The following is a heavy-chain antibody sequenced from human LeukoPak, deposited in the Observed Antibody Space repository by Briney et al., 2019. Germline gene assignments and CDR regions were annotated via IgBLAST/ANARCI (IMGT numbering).Heavy chain of an antibody. CDR1: GDTFSNYA. CDR2: IIPSLGTP. D-gene: IGHD6-13*01. Sequence: GASVTVSCTASGDTFSNYAISWVRQAPGQGLEWVGRIIPSLGTPNYAQKFQGRVTITADRSTTTAYMELSSLRFEDTAVYYCARAGSSRFSVPYYFNYWGQGTPVTVSS. V-gene: IGHV1-69*04. J-gene: IGHJ4*02. CDR3: ARAGSSRFSVPYYFNY.